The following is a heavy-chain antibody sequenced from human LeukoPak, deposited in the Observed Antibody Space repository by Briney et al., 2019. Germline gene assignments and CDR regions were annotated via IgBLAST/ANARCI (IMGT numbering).Heavy chain of an antibody. CDR3: ARDFFDSDNWFDP. Sequence: RPGGSLRLSCVASGFTFSSYGMHWVRQAPGKGLEWVAFIRYDGSNKYYADSVKGRFTISRDNSKNTLYLQMNSLRAEDTAVYYCARDFFDSDNWFDPWGQGTLVTVSS. J-gene: IGHJ5*02. D-gene: IGHD3-9*01. V-gene: IGHV3-30*02. CDR2: IRYDGSNK. CDR1: GFTFSSYG.